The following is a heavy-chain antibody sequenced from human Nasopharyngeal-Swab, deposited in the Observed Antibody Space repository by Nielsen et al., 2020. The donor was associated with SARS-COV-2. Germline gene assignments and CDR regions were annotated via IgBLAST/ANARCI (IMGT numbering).Heavy chain of an antibody. D-gene: IGHD6-6*01. V-gene: IGHV3-30*02. J-gene: IGHJ6*03. CDR2: IRYDGSNK. CDR3: AKGYSSSPSPYYYYYYMDV. CDR1: GFTFSSYG. Sequence: GGSLRLSCAASGFTFSSYGMHWVRQAPGKGLEWVAFIRYDGSNKYYADSVKGRFTISRDNSKNTLYLQMNSLRAEDTAVYYCAKGYSSSPSPYYYYYYMDVWGKGTTVTVSS.